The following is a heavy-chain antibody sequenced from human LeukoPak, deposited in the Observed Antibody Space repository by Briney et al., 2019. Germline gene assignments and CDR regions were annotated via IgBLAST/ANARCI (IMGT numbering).Heavy chain of an antibody. CDR1: GYTFTGYY. CDR3: ARDKGSSSWYRGSDWFDP. CDR2: INPNSGGT. Sequence: ASVKVSCKASGYTFTGYYMHWVRQAPGQGLEWMGWINPNSGGTNYAQKFQGRVTMTRDTSISTAYMELSRLRSDDTAVYYCARDKGSSSWYRGSDWFDPWGQGTLVTVSS. J-gene: IGHJ5*02. D-gene: IGHD6-13*01. V-gene: IGHV1-2*02.